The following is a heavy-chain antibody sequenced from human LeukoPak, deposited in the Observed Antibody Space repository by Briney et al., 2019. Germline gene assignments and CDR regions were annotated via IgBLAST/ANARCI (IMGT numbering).Heavy chain of an antibody. J-gene: IGHJ5*02. CDR2: INRSGST. CDR3: ARTNYYNSSGYYSLDH. V-gene: IGHV4-34*01. Sequence: SETLSLTCAIYGASLSGYYWSWIRQPPGKGLEWIGEINRSGSTNYNPSLKSRVTISVDTSKNHYSLKLSSVTAADTAVYYCARTNYYNSSGYYSLDHWGRGTLVTVSS. D-gene: IGHD3-22*01. CDR1: GASLSGYY.